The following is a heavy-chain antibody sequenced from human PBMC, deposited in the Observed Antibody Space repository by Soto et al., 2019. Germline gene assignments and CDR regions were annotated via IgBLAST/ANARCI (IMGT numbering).Heavy chain of an antibody. CDR3: AKDFGRAVAGLASFAY. CDR2: ISYDGSNK. Sequence: QVQLVESGGGVVQPGRSLRLSCAASGFTFSSYGMHWVRQAPGKGLEWVAVISYDGSNKYYADSVKGRFTISRDNSKNTLYLQMNSLRAEDTAVYYCAKDFGRAVAGLASFAYWGQGTLVTVSS. J-gene: IGHJ4*02. CDR1: GFTFSSYG. V-gene: IGHV3-30*18. D-gene: IGHD6-19*01.